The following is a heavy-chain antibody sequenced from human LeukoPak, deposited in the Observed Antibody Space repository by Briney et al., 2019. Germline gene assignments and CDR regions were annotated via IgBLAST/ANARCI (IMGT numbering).Heavy chain of an antibody. V-gene: IGHV1-8*01. CDR3: AKDLSIGYCSGGSCSSLNNGMDV. J-gene: IGHJ6*02. Sequence: ASVKVSCKASGYTFTSYDINWVRQATGQGLEWMGWMNPNSGYTGYAQKFQGRVTMTRNTSISTAYMELSSLRSEDTAVYYCAKDLSIGYCSGGSCSSLNNGMDVWGQGTTVTVSS. CDR2: MNPNSGYT. D-gene: IGHD2-15*01. CDR1: GYTFTSYD.